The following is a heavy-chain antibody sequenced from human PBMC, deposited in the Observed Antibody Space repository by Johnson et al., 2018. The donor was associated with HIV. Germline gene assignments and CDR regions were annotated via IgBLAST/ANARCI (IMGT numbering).Heavy chain of an antibody. CDR2: ISYDGSNK. J-gene: IGHJ3*02. Sequence: QVQLVESGGGVVQPGRSLRLSCAASGFTFGSYGIHWVRQAPGKGLEWVAVISYDGSNKYYADSVKGRFTISRDNSTHTLYLQMNILRAEDTAVHYCAKAGGPYYDFWSGIHAFDIWGQGTMVTVSS. D-gene: IGHD3-3*01. CDR3: AKAGGPYYDFWSGIHAFDI. CDR1: GFTFGSYG. V-gene: IGHV3-30*18.